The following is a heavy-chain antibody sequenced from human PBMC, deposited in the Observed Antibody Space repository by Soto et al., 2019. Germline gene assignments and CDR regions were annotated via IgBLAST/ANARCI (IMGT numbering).Heavy chain of an antibody. D-gene: IGHD2-15*01. V-gene: IGHV4-61*08. J-gene: IGHJ5*01. CDR1: GASGTPGDYN. Sequence: SKNLPLTITVYGASGTPGDYNGTGIWQPPGKGLEWIGYIYYSGNTNYSPSLKSRVAISLDTSHKQFSLKLSSVTAADTAVYFGARTPVVTNMTHACDAWG. CDR3: ARTPVVTNMTHACDA. CDR2: IYYSGNT.